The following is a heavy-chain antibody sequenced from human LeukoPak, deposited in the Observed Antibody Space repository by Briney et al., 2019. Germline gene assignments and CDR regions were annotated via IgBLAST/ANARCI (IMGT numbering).Heavy chain of an antibody. CDR3: AKDRVRYCSSTSCLGDY. V-gene: IGHV3-23*01. CDR2: ISGSGGST. Sequence: GGSLRLSCAASGFTFSSYAMSWVRQAPGKGLEWVSAISGSGGSTYYADSVKGRFTISRDNSKNTLYLQMNSLRAEDTAVYYCAKDRVRYCSSTSCLGDYWGQGTLVTVSS. D-gene: IGHD2-2*01. CDR1: GFTFSSYA. J-gene: IGHJ4*02.